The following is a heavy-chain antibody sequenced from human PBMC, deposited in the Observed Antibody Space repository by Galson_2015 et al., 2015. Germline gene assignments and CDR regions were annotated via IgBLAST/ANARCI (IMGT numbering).Heavy chain of an antibody. D-gene: IGHD3-3*01. CDR2: INPNSGDT. V-gene: IGHV1-2*06. J-gene: IGHJ3*02. Sequence: SVKVSCKASGYTFTGYYMHWVRQAPGQGLEWMGRINPNSGDTNYAQKFQGRVTTTRDTSISAAYMELNRLGYDDTAVYYCAATIFGVIREDAFDIWGQGTMVSVSS. CDR3: AATIFGVIREDAFDI. CDR1: GYTFTGYY.